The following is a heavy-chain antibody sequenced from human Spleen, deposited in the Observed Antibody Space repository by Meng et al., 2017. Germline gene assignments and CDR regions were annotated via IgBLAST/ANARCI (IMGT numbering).Heavy chain of an antibody. CDR3: ARGPAIVAGSAFDI. D-gene: IGHD6-19*01. Sequence: GSLRLSCTVSGGSISSSSYYWGWIRQPPGKGLEWIGSIYYSGSTYYNPSLKSRVTISVDTSKNQFSLKLSSVTAADTAVYYCARGPAIVAGSAFDIWGQGTMVTVSS. CDR1: GGSISSSSYY. J-gene: IGHJ3*02. CDR2: IYYSGST. V-gene: IGHV4-39*07.